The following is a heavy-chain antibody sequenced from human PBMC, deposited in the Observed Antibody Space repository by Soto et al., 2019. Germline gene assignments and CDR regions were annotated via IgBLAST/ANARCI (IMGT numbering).Heavy chain of an antibody. V-gene: IGHV4-59*13. D-gene: IGHD4-17*01. J-gene: IGHJ4*02. CDR2: IYYSGTT. CDR3: AREYGADVGQLDS. CDR1: AASISGYY. Sequence: SETLSLTCTVSAASISGYYWSWVRQPPGKGLEWIGDIYYSGTTSYTPSLKSRVTISVDTSKNRFSLNLSSVTAADTAVYYCAREYGADVGQLDSWGQGTLLTVS.